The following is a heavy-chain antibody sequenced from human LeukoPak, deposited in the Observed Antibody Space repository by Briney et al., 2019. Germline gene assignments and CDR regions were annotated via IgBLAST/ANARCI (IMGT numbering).Heavy chain of an antibody. CDR3: ARQQYSSSPLFNY. V-gene: IGHV4-59*08. CDR1: GASTSSYY. J-gene: IGHJ4*02. CDR2: IYYSGST. Sequence: SETLSLTCTVSGASTSSYYWSWIRQPPGKGLEWIGYIYYSGSTNYNPSLKSRVTISADTSKNQFSLKLSSVTAADTAVYYCARQQYSSSPLFNYWGQGTLVTASS. D-gene: IGHD6-13*01.